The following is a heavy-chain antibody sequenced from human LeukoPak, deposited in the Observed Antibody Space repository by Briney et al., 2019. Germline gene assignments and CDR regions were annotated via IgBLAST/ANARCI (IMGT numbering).Heavy chain of an antibody. CDR2: IYYSGST. D-gene: IGHD3-22*01. CDR3: ARPWGYYDSRGTDQDY. V-gene: IGHV4-39*01. CDR1: GGSISSSSYY. J-gene: IGHJ4*02. Sequence: PSETLSLTCTVSGGSISSSSYYWGWIRQPPGKGLEWIGSIYYSGSTYYNPSLKSRVTISVDTSKNQFSLKLSSVTAADTAVYYCARPWGYYDSRGTDQDYWGQGTLDTVSS.